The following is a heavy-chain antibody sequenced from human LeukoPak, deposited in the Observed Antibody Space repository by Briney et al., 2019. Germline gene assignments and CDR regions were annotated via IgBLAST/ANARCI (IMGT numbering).Heavy chain of an antibody. CDR1: GFTFSSYS. D-gene: IGHD3-22*01. V-gene: IGHV3-21*01. Sequence: GGSLRLSCAASGFTFSSYSMNWVRQAPGKGLECVSSISSSSSYIYYADSVKVRFTISRDNAKNSLSLQMNSLRAEDTAVYYCARDDDSSGADAFDIWGQGTMVTVSS. CDR3: ARDDDSSGADAFDI. CDR2: ISSSSSYI. J-gene: IGHJ3*02.